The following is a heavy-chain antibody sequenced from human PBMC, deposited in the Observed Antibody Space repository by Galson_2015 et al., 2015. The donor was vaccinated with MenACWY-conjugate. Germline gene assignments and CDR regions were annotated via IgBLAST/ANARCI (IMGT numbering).Heavy chain of an antibody. Sequence: QSGAEVKKPGESLKISCTGSGYSFTSYWIGWVRQMPGKGLEWMGIIDPGDSDTRYSPSFQGQVTISADKSISTAYLQWSSLKASDTAMYYCARLLRGYGDWDNWYFDLWGRGTLVTVSS. D-gene: IGHD2-21*01. J-gene: IGHJ2*01. CDR2: IDPGDSDT. CDR1: GYSFTSYW. CDR3: ARLLRGYGDWDNWYFDL. V-gene: IGHV5-51*01.